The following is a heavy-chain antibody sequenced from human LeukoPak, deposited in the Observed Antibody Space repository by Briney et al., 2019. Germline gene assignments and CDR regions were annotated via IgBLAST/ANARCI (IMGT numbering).Heavy chain of an antibody. V-gene: IGHV3-33*06. CDR3: AKVATAAYYFDY. CDR2: IWFDGSNK. J-gene: IGHJ4*02. Sequence: GGSLRLSCAASGFTFSSYGMHWVRQAPGKGLEWVAVIWFDGSNKYYADSVKGRFTISRDNSKNTLYLQMNSLRAEDTAVYYRAKVATAAYYFDYWGQGTLVTVPS. CDR1: GFTFSSYG. D-gene: IGHD5-24*01.